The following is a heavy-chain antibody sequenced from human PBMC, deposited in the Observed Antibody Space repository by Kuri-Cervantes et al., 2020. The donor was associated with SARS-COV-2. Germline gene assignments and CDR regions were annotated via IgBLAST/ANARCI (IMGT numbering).Heavy chain of an antibody. V-gene: IGHV3-64*02. CDR2: ISSNGDST. D-gene: IGHD3-3*01. J-gene: IGHJ5*02. Sequence: GESLKISCAASGFTFSNYAMYWVRQAPGKGLEYVSAISSNGDSTYYADSVKGRFTMSRDNSKNTLYLQMSSLRAEDTAVYYCARGRGPGDFWSGLNWFDPWGQGTLVTVSS. CDR3: ARGRGPGDFWSGLNWFDP. CDR1: GFTFSNYA.